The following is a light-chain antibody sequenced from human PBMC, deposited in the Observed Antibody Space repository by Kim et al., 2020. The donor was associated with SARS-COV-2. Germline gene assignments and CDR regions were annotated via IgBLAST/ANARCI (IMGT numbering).Light chain of an antibody. CDR2: GAS. J-gene: IGKJ1*01. V-gene: IGKV1-27*01. CDR3: QKYNSAPWT. CDR1: QDIANS. Sequence: SASVGDRVTITCRASQDIANSLAWYQQKPGTVPKVLIYGASTLQSGVPSRFSGSGSGTQFTLTIGSLQTEDVATYYCQKYNSAPWTFGPGTKLEI.